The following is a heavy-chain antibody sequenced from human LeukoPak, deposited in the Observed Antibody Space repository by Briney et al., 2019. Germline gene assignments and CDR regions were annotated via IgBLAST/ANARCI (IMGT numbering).Heavy chain of an antibody. J-gene: IGHJ6*02. V-gene: IGHV4-59*12. CDR2: IYYSGST. CDR1: GGSISSYY. CDR3: ARDARYDFWSGWGIGGMDV. Sequence: PSETLSLTCTVSGGSISSYYWSWIRQPPGKGLEWIGYIYYSGSTNYNPSLKSRVTISVDTSKNQFSLKLSSVTAADTAVYYCARDARYDFWSGWGIGGMDVWGQGTTVTVSS. D-gene: IGHD3-3*01.